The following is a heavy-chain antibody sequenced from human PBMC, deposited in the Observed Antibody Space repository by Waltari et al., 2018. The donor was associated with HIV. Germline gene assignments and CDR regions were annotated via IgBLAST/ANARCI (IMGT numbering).Heavy chain of an antibody. J-gene: IGHJ2*01. CDR3: ARALDYYESGSFPWWFFDL. D-gene: IGHD3-10*01. CDR1: GGSISSGYYY. Sequence: QVQLRESGPGLVKPSQTLSLTCTVSGGSISSGYYYWRWFRQPAGKGLEWIGRVYTSGSTNYNPSLKSRVTISVDTSNNQFSLKLSSVTAADTAVYYCARALDYYESGSFPWWFFDLWGRGTLVTVTS. V-gene: IGHV4-61*02. CDR2: VYTSGST.